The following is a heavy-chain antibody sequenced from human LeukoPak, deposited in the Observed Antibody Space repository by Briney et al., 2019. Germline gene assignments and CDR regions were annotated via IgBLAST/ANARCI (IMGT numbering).Heavy chain of an antibody. CDR3: AREGLDGWFDP. D-gene: IGHD3-9*01. Sequence: GGSLRLSCAASGFTFSSYSMNWVRQAPGKGLEWVSSISSSSSYIYYADSVKGRFTISRDNAKNSLYLQMNSLRAEDTAVYYCAREGLDGWFDPWGQGTLVTVSS. V-gene: IGHV3-21*01. J-gene: IGHJ5*02. CDR2: ISSSSSYI. CDR1: GFTFSSYS.